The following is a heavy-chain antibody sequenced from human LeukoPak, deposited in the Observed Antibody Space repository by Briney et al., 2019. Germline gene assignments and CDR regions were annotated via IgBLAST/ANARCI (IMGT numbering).Heavy chain of an antibody. CDR2: INPNSGDT. Sequence: ASVKVSCKXSGYTFTDYYLHWVRQAPGQGLEWMGRINPNSGDTNYAQDFQDRVTMTRDTSITTAYMELSSLRSDDTAMYYCARRYLDYWGQGTLVTVSS. CDR3: ARRYLDY. J-gene: IGHJ4*02. V-gene: IGHV1-2*06. D-gene: IGHD2-2*01. CDR1: GYTFTDYY.